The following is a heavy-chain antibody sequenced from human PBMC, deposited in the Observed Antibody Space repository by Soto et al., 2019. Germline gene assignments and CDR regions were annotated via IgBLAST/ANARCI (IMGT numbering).Heavy chain of an antibody. CDR2: IYTSGST. V-gene: IGHV4-4*07. D-gene: IGHD6-13*01. J-gene: IGHJ5*02. CDR1: GGSISSYY. Sequence: SDTLSLTCTVSGGSISSYYWSWIRQPAGKGLEWIGRIYTSGSTNYNPSLRSRVTMSIDTSRNQFSLKLNAVTAADTAVYYCARSSHKESWFDPWGQGTLVTVSS. CDR3: ARSSHKESWFDP.